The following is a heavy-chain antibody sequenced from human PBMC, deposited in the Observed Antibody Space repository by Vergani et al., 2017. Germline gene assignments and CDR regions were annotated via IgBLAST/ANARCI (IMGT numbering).Heavy chain of an antibody. CDR3: ARGGGDIVVVPAATPVAGPYGMDV. Sequence: EVQLVESGGGLVQPGGSLRFSCAASGFTFSSYWMHWVRQAPGKGLVWVSRINSDGSSTSYADSVKGRFTISRDNAKNTLYLQMNSLRAEDTAVYYCARGGGDIVVVPAATPVAGPYGMDVWGQGTTVTVSS. CDR1: GFTFSSYW. V-gene: IGHV3-74*01. D-gene: IGHD2-2*01. CDR2: INSDGSST. J-gene: IGHJ6*02.